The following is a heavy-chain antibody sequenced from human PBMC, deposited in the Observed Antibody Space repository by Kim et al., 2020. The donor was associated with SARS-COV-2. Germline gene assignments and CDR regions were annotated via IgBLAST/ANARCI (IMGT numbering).Heavy chain of an antibody. J-gene: IGHJ4*02. CDR2: ISGSGGST. CDR1: GFTFSSYA. CDR3: AKGRREWELRGYGYFDY. Sequence: GGSLRLSCAASGFTFSSYAMSWVRQAPGKGLEWVSAISGSGGSTYYADSVKGRFTISRDNSKNTLYLQMNSLRAEDTAVYYCAKGRREWELRGYGYFDYWGQGTLVTVSS. V-gene: IGHV3-23*01. D-gene: IGHD1-26*01.